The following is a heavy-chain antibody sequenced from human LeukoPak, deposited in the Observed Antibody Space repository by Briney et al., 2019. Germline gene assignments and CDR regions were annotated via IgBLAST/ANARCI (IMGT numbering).Heavy chain of an antibody. Sequence: GGSLRLSCAASGFTFSSYAMSWVRQAPGKGLEWVSAISGSGGSTYYADSVKGRFTISRDNSKNTLYLQMNSLRAEDTAVYYCARDKDYGTRWPYYFDYWGQGTLVTVSS. V-gene: IGHV3-23*01. CDR1: GFTFSSYA. D-gene: IGHD4-17*01. J-gene: IGHJ4*02. CDR3: ARDKDYGTRWPYYFDY. CDR2: ISGSGGST.